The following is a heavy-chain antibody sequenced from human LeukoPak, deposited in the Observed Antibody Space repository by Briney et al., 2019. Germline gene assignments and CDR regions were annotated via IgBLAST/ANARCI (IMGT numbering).Heavy chain of an antibody. J-gene: IGHJ4*02. CDR1: GGSFSGYY. CDR3: ARSGMGYCSSTSCYPFDY. CDR2: VNHSGST. V-gene: IGHV4-34*01. D-gene: IGHD2-2*01. Sequence: SETLSLTCAAYGGSFSGYYWSWIRQPPGKGLEWIGEVNHSGSTNYNPSLKSRVTISVDTSKNQFSLKLSSVTAADTAVYYCARSGMGYCSSTSCYPFDYWGQGTLVTVSS.